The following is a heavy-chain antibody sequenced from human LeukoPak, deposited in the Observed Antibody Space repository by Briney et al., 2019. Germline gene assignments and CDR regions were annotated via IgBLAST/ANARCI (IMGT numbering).Heavy chain of an antibody. CDR2: INCSRSTI. D-gene: IGHD2-15*01. Sequence: GGSLRLSCAASGFTFSSYEMNWVRQAPGKGLEWVSYINCSRSTIYYADSVKGRFTISRDNAKNSLSLQMNSLRAEDTAVYYCARLRYCSGGSCYYYYYGMDVWGQGTTVTV. J-gene: IGHJ6*02. CDR1: GFTFSSYE. CDR3: ARLRYCSGGSCYYYYYGMDV. V-gene: IGHV3-48*03.